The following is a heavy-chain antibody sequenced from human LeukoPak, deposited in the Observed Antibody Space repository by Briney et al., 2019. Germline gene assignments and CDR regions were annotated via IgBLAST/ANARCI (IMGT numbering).Heavy chain of an antibody. J-gene: IGHJ4*02. CDR3: ARGGIALGW. CDR1: GGSFSGYY. V-gene: IGHV4-34*01. Sequence: PSETLSLTCAVYGGSFSGYYWSWIRQPPGKGLEWIGEINHSGSTNYNPSLKRLVTISVDTSKNRFSLKLSSVTAADTAVYYCARGGIALGWWGQGTLVTVSS. CDR2: INHSGST. D-gene: IGHD6-13*01.